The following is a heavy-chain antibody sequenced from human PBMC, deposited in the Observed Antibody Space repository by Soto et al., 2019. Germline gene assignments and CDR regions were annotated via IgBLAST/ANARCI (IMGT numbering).Heavy chain of an antibody. D-gene: IGHD6-6*01. CDR2: IYYSGST. Sequence: SETLSLTCTVSGGSISSSSYYWGWIRQPPGKGLEWIGSIYYSGSTYYNPSLKSRVTISVDTSKNQFSLKLSSVTAADTAVYYCARLAEYSTSLHWGQGTLVTVSS. J-gene: IGHJ4*02. CDR1: GGSISSSSYY. V-gene: IGHV4-39*01. CDR3: ARLAEYSTSLH.